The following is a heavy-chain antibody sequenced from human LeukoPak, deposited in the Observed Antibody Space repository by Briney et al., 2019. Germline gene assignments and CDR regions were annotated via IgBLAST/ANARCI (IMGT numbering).Heavy chain of an antibody. D-gene: IGHD3-10*01. V-gene: IGHV4-34*01. Sequence: SETLSLTCAVYGGSFSGYYWSWIRQPPGKGLEWIGEINHSGSTNYNPSLKSRVTISVDTSKNQFSLKLSSVTAADTAVYYCARLGYYGSGSLGDWFDPWGQGTLVTVSS. CDR2: INHSGST. CDR3: ARLGYYGSGSLGDWFDP. CDR1: GGSFSGYY. J-gene: IGHJ5*02.